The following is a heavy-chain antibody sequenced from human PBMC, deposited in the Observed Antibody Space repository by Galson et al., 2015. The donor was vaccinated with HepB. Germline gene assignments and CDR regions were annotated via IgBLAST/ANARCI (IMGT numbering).Heavy chain of an antibody. CDR2: MGGSGGST. V-gene: IGHV3-23*01. CDR3: AKVHPGYSTSWLHYYYMDV. CDR1: GFTFSSYA. D-gene: IGHD6-13*01. J-gene: IGHJ6*03. Sequence: SLRLSCAASGFTFSSYAMSWVRQAPGKGLEWVSAMGGSGGSTDYADSVKGRFTISRDNSKNTLYLQMNGLRAEDTAVYYCAKVHPGYSTSWLHYYYMDVWGKGTTVTVSS.